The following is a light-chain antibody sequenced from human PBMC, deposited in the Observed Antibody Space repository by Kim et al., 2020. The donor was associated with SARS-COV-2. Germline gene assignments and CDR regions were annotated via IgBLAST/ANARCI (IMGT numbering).Light chain of an antibody. J-gene: IGLJ1*01. V-gene: IGLV3-1*01. CDR3: QAWDSSTFYV. CDR1: KLGDKY. CDR2: RDN. Sequence: SYELTQSPSVSVSPGQTVSITCSGDKLGDKYVSWYQQRPGQSPALVIYRDNKRPSGIPERFSGSNSGNTATLTISGTHAMDEADYYCQAWDSSTFYVFGTGTKVTVL.